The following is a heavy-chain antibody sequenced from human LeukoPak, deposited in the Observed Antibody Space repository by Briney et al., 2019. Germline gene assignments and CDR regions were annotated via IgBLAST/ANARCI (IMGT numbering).Heavy chain of an antibody. D-gene: IGHD5-12*01. V-gene: IGHV1-18*01. J-gene: IGHJ5*02. Sequence: GASVKVSCKASGYSSTNYGISWVRQAPGQGLEWMGWIHIYRGNTNYAQKFQGRVTMTTDTSTSTVYMELSSLRSEDTAVYYCARGKRWLRFNWFDPWGQGTLVTVSS. CDR1: GYSSTNYG. CDR2: IHIYRGNT. CDR3: ARGKRWLRFNWFDP.